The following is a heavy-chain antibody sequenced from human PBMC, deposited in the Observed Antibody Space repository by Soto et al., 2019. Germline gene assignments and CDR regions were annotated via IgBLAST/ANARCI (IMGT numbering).Heavy chain of an antibody. CDR1: GGTFSSYA. J-gene: IGHJ4*02. Sequence: QVQLVQSGAEVKKPGSSVKVSCKASGGTFSSYAISWVRQAPGQGLEWMGGIIPIFGTANYAQKFQGRVTITADESASTAYMELSSLRSEDTSVYYCARAQIPPTTVGNPTLPFYYWGQGTLVTVS. CDR2: IIPIFGTA. CDR3: ARAQIPPTTVGNPTLPFYY. D-gene: IGHD4-17*01. V-gene: IGHV1-69*12.